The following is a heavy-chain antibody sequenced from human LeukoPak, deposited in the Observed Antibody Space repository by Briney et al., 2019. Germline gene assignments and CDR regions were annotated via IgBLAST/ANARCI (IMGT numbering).Heavy chain of an antibody. CDR3: ARHAGSYSSSSSGHYYYNYIDV. D-gene: IGHD6-13*01. V-gene: IGHV5-51*01. CDR1: GYSFNTYW. J-gene: IGHJ6*03. Sequence: GESLKISCKGSGYSFNTYWIGWVRQMPGKGLEWMGIIFPGDSDTRYSPSFQGQITISVTKSINTAYLQWSSLKASDTAMYYCARHAGSYSSSSSGHYYYNYIDVWGKGTTVTVSS. CDR2: IFPGDSDT.